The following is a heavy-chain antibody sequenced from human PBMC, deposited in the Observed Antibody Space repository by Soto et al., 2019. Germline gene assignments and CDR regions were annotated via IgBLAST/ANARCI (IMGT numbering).Heavy chain of an antibody. D-gene: IGHD6-19*01. CDR1: GFTFDDYT. CDR3: AKDGAVAGYFDY. J-gene: IGHJ4*02. V-gene: IGHV3-43*01. CDR2: ISWDGGST. Sequence: PGGSLRLSCAASGFTFDDYTMHWVREAPGKGLEWVSLISWDGGSTYYADSVKGRFTISRDNGKNSLYLQQNSLRTEDTALHYCAKDGAVAGYFDYWGQGTLVTVSS.